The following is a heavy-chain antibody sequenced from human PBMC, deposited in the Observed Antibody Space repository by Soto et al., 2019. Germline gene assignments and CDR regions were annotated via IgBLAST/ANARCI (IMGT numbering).Heavy chain of an antibody. CDR3: ARDDIVATPASGMDV. D-gene: IGHD5-12*01. CDR2: ISSSSSYI. CDR1: GFTFSSYS. V-gene: IGHV3-21*01. J-gene: IGHJ6*02. Sequence: PGGSLRLSCAASGFTFSSYSMNWVRQAPGKGLEWVSSISSSSSYIYYADSVKGRFTISRDNAKNSLYLQMNSLRAEDTAVYYCARDDIVATPASGMDVWGQGTTVTVSS.